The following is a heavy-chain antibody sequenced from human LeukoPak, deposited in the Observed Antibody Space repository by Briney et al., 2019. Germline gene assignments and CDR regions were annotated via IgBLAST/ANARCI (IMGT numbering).Heavy chain of an antibody. CDR1: GYSISSGHY. CDR2: IYHSGST. V-gene: IGHV4-38-2*01. D-gene: IGHD2-2*01. CDR3: ARGPEFIRTVGMRMVGNFDF. J-gene: IGHJ4*02. Sequence: SETLSLTCVVSGYSISSGHYWVWIRQPPGKGLEWIGSIYHSGSTYYNPSLKSRVTISVDTSKNQFSLKVISVTAADTAVYYCARGPEFIRTVGMRMVGNFDFWAQGTLVTVSS.